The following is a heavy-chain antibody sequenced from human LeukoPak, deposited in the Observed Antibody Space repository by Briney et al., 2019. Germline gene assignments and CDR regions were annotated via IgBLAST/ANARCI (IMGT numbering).Heavy chain of an antibody. J-gene: IGHJ4*02. CDR3: ARSAVGTSCCTAVDY. CDR1: GFTFSTYA. D-gene: IGHD1-26*01. Sequence: PGGSLRLSCAASGFTFSTYAMTWVRQAPGKGLEWVSGISTSGDRTYYADSVKGRFTISRDNSTNTLYLQMNSLRAEDTAEYYCARSAVGTSCCTAVDYWGQGTLVTVSS. CDR2: ISTSGDRT. V-gene: IGHV3-23*01.